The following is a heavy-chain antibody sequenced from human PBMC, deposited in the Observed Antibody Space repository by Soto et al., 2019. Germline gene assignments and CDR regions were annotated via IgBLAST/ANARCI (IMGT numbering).Heavy chain of an antibody. CDR1: GFTFSIYA. D-gene: IGHD2-15*01. CDR3: AKDRMNHNSVWDPFDI. CDR2: IGVGNADT. J-gene: IGHJ3*02. Sequence: GGSLRLSCASSGFTFSIYAMIFVLHAPVKGLECVSGIGVGNADTYYADSVKGQFTISRDNSKSTLSLQMNGLRAEDTAVYYCAKDRMNHNSVWDPFDIWGQGTMVTVSS. V-gene: IGHV3-23*01.